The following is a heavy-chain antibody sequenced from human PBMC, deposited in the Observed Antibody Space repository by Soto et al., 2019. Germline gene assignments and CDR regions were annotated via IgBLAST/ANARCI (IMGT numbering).Heavy chain of an antibody. CDR3: ARLNYYGSGSYYNVRWFDP. D-gene: IGHD3-10*01. V-gene: IGHV1-18*01. CDR1: GYTFTSYG. J-gene: IGHJ5*02. Sequence: ASVKVSCKASGYTFTSYGISWVRQAPGQGLEWMGWISAYNGNTNYAQKLQGRVTMTTDTSTSTAYMELRSLRSDDTAVYYCARLNYYGSGSYYNVRWFDPWGQGTLGTVSS. CDR2: ISAYNGNT.